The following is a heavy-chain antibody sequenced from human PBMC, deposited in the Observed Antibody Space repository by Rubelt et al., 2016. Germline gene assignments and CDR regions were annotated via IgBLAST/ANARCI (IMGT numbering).Heavy chain of an antibody. CDR2: ISAYNGNT. V-gene: IGHV1-18*01. CDR3: ARDRSLGDGYND. Sequence: CKASGYTFTSYAMNWVRQAPGQGLEWMGWISAYNGNTNYAQKLQGRVTMTTDTSTSTAYMELSSLRSEDTAVYYCARDRSLGDGYNDWGQGTLVTVSS. J-gene: IGHJ4*02. CDR1: GYTFTSYA. D-gene: IGHD5-24*01.